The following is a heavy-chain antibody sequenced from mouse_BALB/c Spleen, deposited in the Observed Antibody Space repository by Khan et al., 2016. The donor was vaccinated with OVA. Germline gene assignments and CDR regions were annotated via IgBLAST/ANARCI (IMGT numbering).Heavy chain of an antibody. Sequence: QVQLQQSGAELVRPGVSVKISCKGSGYTFTDFAMHWVKQSHAKSLEWIGVISTYYGDANYNQNFKGKATMTVDKSSSTAYMELARLTSEDSAIYYCGRGGCHDRFAYWGQGTLVTVSA. D-gene: IGHD2-12*01. CDR1: GYTFTDFA. J-gene: IGHJ3*01. CDR2: ISTYYGDA. CDR3: GRGGCHDRFAY. V-gene: IGHV1S137*01.